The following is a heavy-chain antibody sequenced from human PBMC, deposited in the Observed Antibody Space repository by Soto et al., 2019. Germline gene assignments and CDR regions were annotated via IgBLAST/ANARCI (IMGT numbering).Heavy chain of an antibody. J-gene: IGHJ2*01. CDR3: SRVLLYVSSSHSRWYFDL. D-gene: IGHD6-6*01. CDR1: GGTFRNYA. V-gene: IGHV1-69*13. CDR2: IIPVVSTA. Sequence: SVPVSCKTSGGTFRNYAIHWVRPAPGQGLVWMGGIIPVVSTANSAQMFQARVTITADESTRTSYMDLKSLRFEDTAVYYCSRVLLYVSSSHSRWYFDLWGRGTLVTVSS.